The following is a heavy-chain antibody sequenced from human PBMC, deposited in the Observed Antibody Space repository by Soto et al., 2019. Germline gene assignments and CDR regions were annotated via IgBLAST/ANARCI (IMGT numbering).Heavy chain of an antibody. J-gene: IGHJ4*01. CDR1: GYSFTSDW. D-gene: IGHD3-10*01. CDR2: IYPGDSDT. Sequence: GESLKISCKASGYSFTSDWILWVRQMPGKGLEWMGIIYPGDSDTRYSPSFQDQVTISADKSITTAYLQWSSLEASDTAIYYCARSTNPFVGSGSSHWGQGTLVTVSS. V-gene: IGHV5-51*01. CDR3: ARSTNPFVGSGSSH.